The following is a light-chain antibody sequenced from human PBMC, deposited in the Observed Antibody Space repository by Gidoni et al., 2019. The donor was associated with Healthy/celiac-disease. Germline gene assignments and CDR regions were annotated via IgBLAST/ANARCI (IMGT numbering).Light chain of an antibody. CDR3: SSYTSSSTLV. V-gene: IGLV2-14*01. CDR1: SSDVGGYNY. J-gene: IGLJ2*01. Sequence: QSALTQPASVSGYPGQSITISCTGTSSDVGGYNYVSWYQQHPGKAPKLMIYDVSNRPSGVSNRFSGSKSANTASLTISGLPAEDEADYYCSSYTSSSTLVFGGGTKLTVL. CDR2: DVS.